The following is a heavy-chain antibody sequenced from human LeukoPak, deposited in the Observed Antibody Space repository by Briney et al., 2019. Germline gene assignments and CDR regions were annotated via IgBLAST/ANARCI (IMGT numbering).Heavy chain of an antibody. CDR1: GFTFSTYW. J-gene: IGHJ4*02. V-gene: IGHV3-7*04. CDR2: IKEDGSEI. Sequence: GSLRLSCAGSGFTFSTYWMSWVRQAPGKGLEGVANIKEDGSEIYSVDSVKGRFTFSRDNAKNSLFLQMNSLRADDTAVYYCARGNSDYDYLDYWGQGTLVTVSS. D-gene: IGHD5-12*01. CDR3: ARGNSDYDYLDY.